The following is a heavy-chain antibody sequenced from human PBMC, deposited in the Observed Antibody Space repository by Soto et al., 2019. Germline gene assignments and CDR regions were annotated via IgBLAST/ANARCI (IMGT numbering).Heavy chain of an antibody. D-gene: IGHD2-2*02. CDR1: GGTFSSYA. CDR2: IIPIFGTA. Sequence: QVQLVQSGAEVKKPGSSVKVSCKASGGTFSSYAISWVRQAPGQGLEWMGGIIPIFGTANYAQNFQGRVTITADKCTSTAYMELSNLRSEDTAVYYCATDLAYCSSTSCYKSPHRDYWRQGTLVTVSS. CDR3: ATDLAYCSSTSCYKSPHRDY. J-gene: IGHJ4*02. V-gene: IGHV1-69*06.